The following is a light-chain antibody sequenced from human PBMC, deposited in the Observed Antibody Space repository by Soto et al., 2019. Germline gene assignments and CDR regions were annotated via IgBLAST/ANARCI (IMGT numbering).Light chain of an antibody. CDR3: QQYNSWPRT. V-gene: IGKV3-15*01. CDR1: QSVSSN. J-gene: IGKJ1*01. CDR2: RAS. Sequence: ETVLTQSPALLSVSPGERATLSCRASQSVSSNLAWYQQKPGQAPRLLIYRASSRATSIPARFTGSGSGTEFTLTISSLQSEDFAVYYCQQYNSWPRTFGQGTKVEIK.